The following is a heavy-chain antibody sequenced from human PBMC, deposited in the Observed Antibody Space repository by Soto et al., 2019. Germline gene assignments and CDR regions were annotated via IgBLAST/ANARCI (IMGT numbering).Heavy chain of an antibody. CDR1: GGTFSSYT. D-gene: IGHD2-15*01. CDR3: AREYCSGGSCYSGGSWFDP. J-gene: IGHJ5*02. Sequence: QVQLVQSGAEVKKPGSSVKVSCKASGGTFSSYTISWVRQAPGQGLEWMGRIIPILGIANYAQKFQGRVTITADKXXSXAXXELSSLRSEDTAVYYCAREYCSGGSCYSGGSWFDPWGQGTLVTVSS. V-gene: IGHV1-69*02. CDR2: IIPILGIA.